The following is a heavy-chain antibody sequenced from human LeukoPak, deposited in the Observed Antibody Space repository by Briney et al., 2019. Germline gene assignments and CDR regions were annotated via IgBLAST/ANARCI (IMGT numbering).Heavy chain of an antibody. J-gene: IGHJ4*02. CDR3: ARSDIVVVPAAMGAYFDY. CDR1: GGSISSGDYY. CDR2: IYYSGST. V-gene: IGHV4-30-4*08. D-gene: IGHD2-2*01. Sequence: SETLSLTCTVSGGSISSGDYYWSWIRQPPGKGLEWIGYIYYSGSTYYNPSLKSRVTISVDTSKNQFSLKLSSVTAADTAVYYCARSDIVVVPAAMGAYFDYWGQGTLVTVSS.